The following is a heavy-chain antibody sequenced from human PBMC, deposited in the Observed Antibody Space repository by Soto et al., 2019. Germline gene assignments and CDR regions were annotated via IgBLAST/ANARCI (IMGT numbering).Heavy chain of an antibody. V-gene: IGHV4-39*01. CDR3: ATPSSSSLYYYYGMDV. J-gene: IGHJ6*02. D-gene: IGHD6-6*01. CDR2: IYYSGST. CDR1: GGSISSSSYY. Sequence: SETLSLTCTVSGGSISSSSYYWGWIRQPPGKGLEWIGSIYYSGSTDYNPSLKSRVTISVDTSKNQFSLKLSSVTAADTAVYYCATPSSSSLYYYYGMDVWGQGTTVT.